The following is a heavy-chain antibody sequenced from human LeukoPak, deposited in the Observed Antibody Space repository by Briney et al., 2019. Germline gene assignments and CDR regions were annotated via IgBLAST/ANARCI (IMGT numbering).Heavy chain of an antibody. D-gene: IGHD3-22*01. J-gene: IGHJ4*02. CDR2: IYHTGDT. CDR1: GDSISSSFY. V-gene: IGHV4-38-2*01. CDR3: ARGDHYDSSGHYFDY. Sequence: SETLSLTCAVSGDSISSSFYWDWIRLPPGKGLEWIGNIYHTGDTYDNPSLKSRVTISLDTSRNQFSLILRSVTAADTAVYYCARGDHYDSSGHYFDYWSQGTLVTVSS.